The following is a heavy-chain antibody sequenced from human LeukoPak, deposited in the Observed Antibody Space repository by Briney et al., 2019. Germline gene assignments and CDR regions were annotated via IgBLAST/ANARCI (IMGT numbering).Heavy chain of an antibody. CDR1: GYTFTSYD. D-gene: IGHD6-19*01. Sequence: ASVNVSCKASGYTFTSYDINWVRQATGQGLEWMGWMNPNSGNTGSAQKFQGRLTMTRNTSISTAYMELSSLRSEDTAVYYCARRSQAGGTGIGYWGQGTLVTVSS. J-gene: IGHJ4*02. CDR2: MNPNSGNT. CDR3: ARRSQAGGTGIGY. V-gene: IGHV1-8*01.